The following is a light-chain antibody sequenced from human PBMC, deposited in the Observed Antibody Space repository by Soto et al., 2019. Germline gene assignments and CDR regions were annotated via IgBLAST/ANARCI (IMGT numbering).Light chain of an antibody. V-gene: IGKV1-5*01. Sequence: DIQMTQSPSTLSASVGDRVTITCRASQSISTWLAWYQQKPGKAPKLLIYDASSLESGVQSRFSGSGSGTEFTLTIRSLQPDDFATYYCKQYYTYSWTFGQGTKVDIK. CDR1: QSISTW. CDR2: DAS. CDR3: KQYYTYSWT. J-gene: IGKJ1*01.